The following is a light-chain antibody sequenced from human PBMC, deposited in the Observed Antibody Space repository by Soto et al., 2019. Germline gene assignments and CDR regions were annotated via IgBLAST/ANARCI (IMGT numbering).Light chain of an antibody. V-gene: IGKV1-27*01. CDR3: QKYDSAPQLT. CDR2: AAS. CDR1: QGISNY. Sequence: DIQMTQSPSSLSASVGDRVTITCRASQGISNYLTWYQQKPGKVPKLLIYAASTLQSGVPSRFSGSGSGTDFTLTISSLQPEDVATYYCQKYDSAPQLTFGGGTKVEIK. J-gene: IGKJ4*01.